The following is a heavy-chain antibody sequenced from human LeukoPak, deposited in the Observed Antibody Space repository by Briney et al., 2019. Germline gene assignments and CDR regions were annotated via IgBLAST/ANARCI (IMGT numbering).Heavy chain of an antibody. Sequence: ASVKVSCKASGYTFTGYYMHWVRQAPGQGLEWMGWINPNSGGTNYAQKFQGRVTMTRDTSISTAYMELSRLRSDDTAVYYCARVGKDYYYYYMDVWGKGTTVTVSS. CDR2: INPNSGGT. J-gene: IGHJ6*03. CDR3: ARVGKDYYYYYMDV. V-gene: IGHV1-2*02. D-gene: IGHD3-10*01. CDR1: GYTFTGYY.